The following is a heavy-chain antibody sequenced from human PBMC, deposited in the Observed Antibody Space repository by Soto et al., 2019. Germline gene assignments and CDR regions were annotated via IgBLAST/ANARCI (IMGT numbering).Heavy chain of an antibody. CDR1: GGTFSSYA. Sequence: SVKVSCKASGGTFSSYAISWVRQAPGQGLEWMGGIIPIFGTANYAQKFQGRVTITADESTSTAYMELSSLRSEDTAVYYCARGPVSYSSSWYDTYYYGMDVWGQGTTVTVSS. J-gene: IGHJ6*02. D-gene: IGHD6-13*01. CDR3: ARGPVSYSSSWYDTYYYGMDV. CDR2: IIPIFGTA. V-gene: IGHV1-69*13.